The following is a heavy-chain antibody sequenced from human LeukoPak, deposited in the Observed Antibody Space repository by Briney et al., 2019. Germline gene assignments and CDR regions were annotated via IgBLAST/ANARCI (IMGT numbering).Heavy chain of an antibody. J-gene: IGHJ5*02. Sequence: SETLSLTCTVSGAGGSMSSYYWSWIRQPAGKGLEWIGRIYTSGSTNYNPSLKSRVTMSVDTSKNQFSLKLSSVTAADTAVYYCARELWGSSNWFDPWGQGTLVTVSS. D-gene: IGHD3-16*01. CDR3: ARELWGSSNWFDP. V-gene: IGHV4-4*07. CDR1: GAGGSMSSYY. CDR2: IYTSGST.